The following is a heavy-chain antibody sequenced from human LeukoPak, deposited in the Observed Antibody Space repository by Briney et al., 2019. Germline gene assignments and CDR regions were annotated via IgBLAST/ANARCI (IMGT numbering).Heavy chain of an antibody. D-gene: IGHD5-24*01. Sequence: PSETLSLTCSVSGASISDYYWSWIRQSPGKGLEWIGYFYFSGTSTFNPSLQSRVTMSVDASKNQLSLKLTSVTAADTAVYYCVRHVTTGFNLFEYWGQGTLVTVSS. CDR1: GASISDYY. J-gene: IGHJ4*02. CDR3: VRHVTTGFNLFEY. V-gene: IGHV4-59*08. CDR2: FYFSGTS.